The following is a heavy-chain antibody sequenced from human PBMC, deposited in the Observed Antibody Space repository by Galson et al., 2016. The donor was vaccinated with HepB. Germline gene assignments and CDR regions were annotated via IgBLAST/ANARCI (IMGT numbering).Heavy chain of an antibody. Sequence: TLSLTCTVSGGSISSGDYYWSWIRQHPGKGLEWIGYIYYSGSSYYNPSLKSRVSVSVDTSKNQFSLRLSSVTAADTAVYYCARGGYYYDNSGFDYWGQGTLVTVSS. CDR2: IYYSGSS. J-gene: IGHJ4*02. D-gene: IGHD3-22*01. CDR1: GGSISSGDYY. V-gene: IGHV4-31*03. CDR3: ARGGYYYDNSGFDY.